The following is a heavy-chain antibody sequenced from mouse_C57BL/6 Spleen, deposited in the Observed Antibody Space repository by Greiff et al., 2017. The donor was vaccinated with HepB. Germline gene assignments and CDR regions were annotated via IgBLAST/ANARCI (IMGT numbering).Heavy chain of an antibody. CDR1: GFNIKDDY. CDR3: TTSTYYGSSYVDY. V-gene: IGHV14-4*01. CDR2: IDPENGDT. D-gene: IGHD1-1*01. Sequence: VQLQQSGAELVRPGASVKLSCTASGFNIKDDYMHWVKQRPEQGLEWIGWIDPENGDTEYASKFQGKATITADTSSITAYLQLSSLTSEDTAVYYCTTSTYYGSSYVDYWGQGTTLTVSS. J-gene: IGHJ2*01.